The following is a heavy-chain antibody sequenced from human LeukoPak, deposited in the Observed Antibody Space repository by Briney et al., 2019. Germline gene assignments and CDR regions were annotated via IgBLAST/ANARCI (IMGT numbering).Heavy chain of an antibody. CDR3: ASIGKYFDWYIPFDY. V-gene: IGHV4-34*01. J-gene: IGHJ4*02. D-gene: IGHD3-9*01. Sequence: SETLSLTCAVSGGSFSDYQWNWIRQSPGKGLEWIGEISHSGTTTYNPSLKSRVTISVDTSKNQFSLKLSSVTAADTAVYYCASIGKYFDWYIPFDYWGQGTLVTVSS. CDR2: ISHSGTT. CDR1: GGSFSDYQ.